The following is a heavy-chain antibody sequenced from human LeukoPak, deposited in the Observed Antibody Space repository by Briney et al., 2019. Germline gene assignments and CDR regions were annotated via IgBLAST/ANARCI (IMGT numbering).Heavy chain of an antibody. Sequence: SGPTLVKPTQTLTLTCTFSGFSLSTSGVGVGWIRQPPGKALEWLALIYWDDDKFYRPSLRSRLTITKDTSKDQVVLTMTNMGPVDTATYYCTHIQREMGTTKYYFDYWGQGTLVTVSS. V-gene: IGHV2-5*02. CDR3: THIQREMGTTKYYFDY. CDR1: GFSLSTSGVG. D-gene: IGHD5-24*01. CDR2: IYWDDDK. J-gene: IGHJ4*02.